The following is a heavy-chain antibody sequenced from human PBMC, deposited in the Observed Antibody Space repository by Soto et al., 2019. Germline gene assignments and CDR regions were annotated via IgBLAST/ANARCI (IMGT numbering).Heavy chain of an antibody. V-gene: IGHV4-59*01. Sequence: KSAETLSLTCSVSGASIIGYYCIFIGQPPGKGLEWIGYIYNSGSTNYNPSLKSRVTISVDTSKNQFSLKLGSVTAADTAVYYCARHFYDSDGYYSYDYWGQGALVTVSS. CDR2: IYNSGST. D-gene: IGHD3-22*01. J-gene: IGHJ4*02. CDR1: GASIIGYY. CDR3: ARHFYDSDGYYSYDY.